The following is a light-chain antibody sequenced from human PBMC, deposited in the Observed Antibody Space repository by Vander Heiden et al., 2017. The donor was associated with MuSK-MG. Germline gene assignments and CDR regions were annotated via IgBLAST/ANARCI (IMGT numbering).Light chain of an antibody. V-gene: IGLV1-40*01. Sequence: QSVLTQQPSVSGAPGPRVTSSGTGTSPNIEAGFPLHWYQQLPGTAPKLLIYDNTNRPSGVPDRFSGSKSGTSASLAITGLQAEDEADYYCQSYDSRLSGWVFGGGTRLTVL. CDR1: SPNIEAGFP. J-gene: IGLJ3*02. CDR3: QSYDSRLSGWV. CDR2: DNT.